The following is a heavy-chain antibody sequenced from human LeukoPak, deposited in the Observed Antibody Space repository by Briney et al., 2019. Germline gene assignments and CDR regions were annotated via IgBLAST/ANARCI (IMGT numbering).Heavy chain of an antibody. Sequence: GGSLRLSCAASGFTFDDYAMHWVRQAPGKGLEWVSGISWNSGSIGYADSVKGRFTISRDNAKNSLYLQMNSLRAEDTAVYYCARRLLYYFDYWGQGTLVTVSS. V-gene: IGHV3-9*01. CDR2: ISWNSGSI. CDR3: ARRLLYYFDY. CDR1: GFTFDDYA. D-gene: IGHD2-15*01. J-gene: IGHJ4*02.